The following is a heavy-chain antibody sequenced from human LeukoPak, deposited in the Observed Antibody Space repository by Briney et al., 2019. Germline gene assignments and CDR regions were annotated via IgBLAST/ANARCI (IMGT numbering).Heavy chain of an antibody. CDR2: IYYSGST. J-gene: IGHJ4*02. D-gene: IGHD6-13*01. V-gene: IGHV4-59*01. CDR3: ARDRAAAGTAIDY. CDR1: GGSISSYY. Sequence: SETLSLTCTVSGGSISSYYWSWIRQPPGKGLEWIGCIYYSGSTNYNPSLKSRVTISVDTSKNQFSLKLSSVTAADTAVYYCARDRAAAGTAIDYWGQGTLVTVSS.